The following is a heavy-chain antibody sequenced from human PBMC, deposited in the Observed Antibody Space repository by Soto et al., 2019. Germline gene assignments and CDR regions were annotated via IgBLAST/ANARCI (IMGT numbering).Heavy chain of an antibody. CDR1: GDSISSYY. Sequence: QVQLQESGPRLVKPSETLSLTCTVSGDSISSYYWTWIRQPPGKGLEYIGYIYYSGRTYYNPSLKSRDTISVDTSKNQFSLKLSSVTAADTAVYYCARGHLGITTTGTWYDFDYWGQGTLVTVSS. CDR3: ARGHLGITTTGTWYDFDY. V-gene: IGHV4-59*01. J-gene: IGHJ4*02. D-gene: IGHD2-15*01. CDR2: IYYSGRT.